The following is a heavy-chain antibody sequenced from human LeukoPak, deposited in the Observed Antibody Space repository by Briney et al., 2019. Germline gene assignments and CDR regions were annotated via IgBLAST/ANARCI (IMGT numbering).Heavy chain of an antibody. V-gene: IGHV3-49*04. CDR2: IRSKAYGGTT. J-gene: IGHJ4*02. CDR1: GFTFGAYA. CDR3: TSTPPLVDTAMVDY. Sequence: GGSLRLSCTASGFTFGAYAMSWVRPAPGKGLGWVGFIRSKAYGGTTEYAASVKGRFTISRDDSKSIAYLQMNSLKTEDTAVYYCTSTPPLVDTAMVDYWGQGTLVTVYS. D-gene: IGHD5-18*01.